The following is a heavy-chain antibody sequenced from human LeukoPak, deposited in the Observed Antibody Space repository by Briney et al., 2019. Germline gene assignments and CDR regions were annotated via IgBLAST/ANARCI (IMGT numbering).Heavy chain of an antibody. CDR3: ATGEFCNKSTCYPAFGF. J-gene: IGHJ4*02. CDR1: GSTLTELS. D-gene: IGHD2/OR15-2a*01. CDR2: FHPENGET. Sequence: ASVKVSCTVSGSTLTELSMDWVRQAPGKGLEWMGGFHPENGETIYAQKFKGRVVMTEDTSTDTAYMELSSLRSEDTAVYYCATGEFCNKSTCYPAFGFWGQGSLVIVSS. V-gene: IGHV1-24*01.